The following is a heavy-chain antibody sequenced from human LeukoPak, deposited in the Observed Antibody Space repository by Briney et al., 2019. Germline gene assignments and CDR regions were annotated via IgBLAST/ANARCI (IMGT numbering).Heavy chain of an antibody. V-gene: IGHV1-2*06. CDR3: VRSSSWYGDDY. CDR2: INPNSGGT. J-gene: IGHJ4*02. D-gene: IGHD6-13*01. CDR1: GYTFTGYY. Sequence: ASVKVSCKASGYTFTGYYMPWVRQAPGQGLEWMGRINPNSGGTNYAQKFQGRVTMTRDTSISTAYMELSRLRSDDTAVYYCVRSSSWYGDDYWGQGTLVTVSS.